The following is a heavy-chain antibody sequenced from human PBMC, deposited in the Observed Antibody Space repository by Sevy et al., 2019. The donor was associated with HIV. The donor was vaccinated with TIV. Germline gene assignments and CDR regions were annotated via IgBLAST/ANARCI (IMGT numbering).Heavy chain of an antibody. J-gene: IGHJ4*02. CDR2: TYYKSKWYN. CDR3: ARESRWFFFHFDY. V-gene: IGHV6-1*01. D-gene: IGHD3-10*01. Sequence: SQTLSLTCAMSGDSVSTYSAAWNWIRQSPSGGLEWLGRTYYKSKWYNDYALSVKSRISINPDTPKNQISLQLNSVTPEDTAVYYCARESRWFFFHFDYWGQGTLVTVSS. CDR1: GDSVSTYSAA.